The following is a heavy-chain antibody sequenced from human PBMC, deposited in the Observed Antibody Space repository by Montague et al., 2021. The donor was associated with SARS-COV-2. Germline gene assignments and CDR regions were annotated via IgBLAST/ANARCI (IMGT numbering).Heavy chain of an antibody. D-gene: IGHD1-26*01. CDR3: ARTSASSDY. CDR2: FERKN. J-gene: IGHJ4*02. Sequence: FERKNDYAVSVKSRLTINPDTSKNQISLQLNSVTPRDTAVYYCARTSASSDYWGQGTLVTVSS. V-gene: IGHV6-1*01.